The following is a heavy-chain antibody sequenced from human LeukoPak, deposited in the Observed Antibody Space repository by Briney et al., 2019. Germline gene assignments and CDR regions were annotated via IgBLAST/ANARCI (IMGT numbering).Heavy chain of an antibody. D-gene: IGHD2-8*01. CDR1: GFTFSSYA. CDR2: ISYDGSNK. V-gene: IGHV3-30*04. CDR3: ARTLMVYVAVDRGYGMDV. Sequence: GGSLRLSCAASGFTFSSYAMHWVRQAPGKGLEWVAVISYDGSNKYYADSVKGRLTISRDNSKNTLYLQMNSLRAEDTAVYYCARTLMVYVAVDRGYGMDVWGQGTTVTVSS. J-gene: IGHJ6*02.